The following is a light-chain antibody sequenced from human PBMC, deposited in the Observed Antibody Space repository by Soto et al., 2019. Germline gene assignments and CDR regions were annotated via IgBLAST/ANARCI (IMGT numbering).Light chain of an antibody. J-gene: IGKJ5*01. Sequence: DIQMTQSPSTLSASVGDRVIITCRASQSVSSWLAWYQHKPGKAPKLLIYKASRLDSGVPSRFSGSGSGTEFTLTINSLQPDDFAHYYCQQHKTYPVTFGQGTRLEVK. V-gene: IGKV1-5*03. CDR2: KAS. CDR3: QQHKTYPVT. CDR1: QSVSSW.